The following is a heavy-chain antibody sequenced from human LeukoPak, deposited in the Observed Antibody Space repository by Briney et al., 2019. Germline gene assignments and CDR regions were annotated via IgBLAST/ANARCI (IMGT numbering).Heavy chain of an antibody. CDR3: AKIPYLPATGTQPIDYYYYMDV. J-gene: IGHJ6*03. Sequence: PGGSLRLSCAASGFTFSSYWMSWVRQAPGKGLEWVANIKQDGSEKYYVDSVKGRFTISRDNAKNSLYLQMNSLRAEDTAVYYCAKIPYLPATGTQPIDYYYYMDVWGKGTTVTVSS. D-gene: IGHD1-1*01. CDR2: IKQDGSEK. CDR1: GFTFSSYW. V-gene: IGHV3-7*01.